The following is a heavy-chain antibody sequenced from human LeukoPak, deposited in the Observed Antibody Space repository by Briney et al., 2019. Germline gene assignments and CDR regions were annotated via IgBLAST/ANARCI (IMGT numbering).Heavy chain of an antibody. CDR3: ARGPRYYYDSSGYYPPHDY. J-gene: IGHJ4*02. Sequence: GGSLRLSCAASGFTFSSYAMHWVRQAPGKGLEWVAVISYDGSNKYYADSVEGRFTISRDNSKNTLYLQMNSLRAEDTAVYYCARGPRYYYDSSGYYPPHDYWGQGTLVTVSS. D-gene: IGHD3-22*01. CDR2: ISYDGSNK. V-gene: IGHV3-30*04. CDR1: GFTFSSYA.